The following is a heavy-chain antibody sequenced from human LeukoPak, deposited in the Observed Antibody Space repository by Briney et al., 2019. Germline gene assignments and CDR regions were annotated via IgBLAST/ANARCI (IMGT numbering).Heavy chain of an antibody. D-gene: IGHD3-3*01. CDR1: GGSFSSGTHY. V-gene: IGHV4-61*03. CDR2: IYYNGNT. CDR3: ARDLSGVGTPFDP. J-gene: IGHJ5*02. Sequence: KASQTLSPTCTVAGGSFSSGTHYWTWLRPPPGKGLEWFGYIYYNGNTNYHPSLKRRATITMQTPKNHFSLKLTSVTAATTPMVYCARDLSGVGTPFDPWGQGTLVSLSS.